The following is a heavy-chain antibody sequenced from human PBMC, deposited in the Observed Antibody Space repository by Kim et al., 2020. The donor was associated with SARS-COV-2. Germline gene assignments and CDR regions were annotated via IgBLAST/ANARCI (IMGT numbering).Heavy chain of an antibody. CDR3: ARTMREITIFGVYPDYYFDY. Sequence: SETLSLTCTVSGGSISSGSYYWSWIRQPAGKGLEWIGRIYTSGSTNYNPSLKSRVTISVDTSKNQFSLKLSSVTAADTAVYYCARTMREITIFGVYPDYYFDYWGQGTLVTVSS. V-gene: IGHV4-61*02. J-gene: IGHJ4*02. CDR2: IYTSGST. CDR1: GGSISSGSYY. D-gene: IGHD3-3*01.